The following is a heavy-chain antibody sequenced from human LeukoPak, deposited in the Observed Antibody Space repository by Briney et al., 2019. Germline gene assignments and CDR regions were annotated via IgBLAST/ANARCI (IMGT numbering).Heavy chain of an antibody. Sequence: ASVRVSCKASGYTFTGYYMHWVRQAPGQGLEWMGRINPNSGGTNYAQKFQGRVTMTRDTSISTAYMELSRLRSDDTAVYYCARGGYDFVYYYYGMDVWGQGTTVTVSS. CDR2: INPNSGGT. V-gene: IGHV1-2*06. CDR3: ARGGYDFVYYYYGMDV. J-gene: IGHJ6*02. D-gene: IGHD3-3*01. CDR1: GYTFTGYY.